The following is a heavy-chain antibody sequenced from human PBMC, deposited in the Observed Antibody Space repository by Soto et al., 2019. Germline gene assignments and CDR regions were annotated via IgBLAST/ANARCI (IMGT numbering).Heavy chain of an antibody. V-gene: IGHV4-31*03. J-gene: IGHJ3*02. CDR3: ARVGYYYDSSGYPRGDAFDI. CDR1: GGSISSGGYY. D-gene: IGHD3-22*01. Sequence: PSETLSLTCTVSGGSISSGGYYWSWIRQHPGKGLEWIGYIYYSGSTYYNPSLKSRVTISVDTSKNQFSLKLSSVTAADTAVYYCARVGYYYDSSGYPRGDAFDIWGQGTMVTVSS. CDR2: IYYSGST.